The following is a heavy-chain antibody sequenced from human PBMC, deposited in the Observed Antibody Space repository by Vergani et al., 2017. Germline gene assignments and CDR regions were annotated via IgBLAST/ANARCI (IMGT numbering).Heavy chain of an antibody. CDR2: IKSTFDRGIT. CDR1: GFSFRNSW. Sequence: EVQLVESGGGIVKPGGSLRLSCVASGFSFRNSWMNWVRRTPGKGLEWVGRIKSTFDRGITEYAAAVKGRFTISRDDSKDTLFLQMNGLKTEDIGVYYCTTDPRYCGDGSCYWLRDHHYYGMDVWGQGTTVTVSS. D-gene: IGHD2-21*01. J-gene: IGHJ6*02. V-gene: IGHV3-15*07. CDR3: TTDPRYCGDGSCYWLRDHHYYGMDV.